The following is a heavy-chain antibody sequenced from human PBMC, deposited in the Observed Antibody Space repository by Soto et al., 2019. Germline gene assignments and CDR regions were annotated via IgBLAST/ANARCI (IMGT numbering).Heavy chain of an antibody. J-gene: IGHJ4*02. CDR2: IYYSGST. V-gene: IGHV4-31*03. Sequence: QVQLQESGPGLVKPSQTLALTCTVSGGSISGGGYYWSWIRQHPGKGLEWIGYIYYSGSTYYNPSLKSRVTISVDSSKNLFSLNLSFVTAADTAVYYCAFPYYYYVWGSYRYPGGFDSWGQGTLVTVSS. D-gene: IGHD3-16*02. CDR1: GGSISGGGYY. CDR3: AFPYYYYVWGSYRYPGGFDS.